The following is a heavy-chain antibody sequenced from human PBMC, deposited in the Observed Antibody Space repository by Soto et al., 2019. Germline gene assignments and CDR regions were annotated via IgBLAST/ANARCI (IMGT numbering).Heavy chain of an antibody. V-gene: IGHV3-23*01. Sequence: GGSLRLSCAASGFTFSSYAMSWVRQAPGKGLEWVSAISGSGGSTYYADSVKGRFTISRDNSKNTLYLQMNSLRAEDTAVYYCARSVTLYDGMDVWGQGTTVTVSS. J-gene: IGHJ6*02. CDR3: ARSVTLYDGMDV. D-gene: IGHD4-4*01. CDR2: ISGSGGST. CDR1: GFTFSSYA.